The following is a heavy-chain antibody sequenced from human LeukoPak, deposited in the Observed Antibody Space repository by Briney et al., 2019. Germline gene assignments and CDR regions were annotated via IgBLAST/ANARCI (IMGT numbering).Heavy chain of an antibody. CDR3: AKHIRQDSGAYGGLDAFDI. V-gene: IGHV3-23*01. CDR2: ISARDDRT. CDR1: EFTFSIYA. Sequence: PGGSLRLSCVASEFTFSIYAMTWVRQAPGKGLEWVSAISARDDRTYYADSVKGRFTVSRHSSKNTVYLQMNSLRAEDTALYYCAKHIRQDSGAYGGLDAFDIWGQGTMVTVSS. D-gene: IGHD4-17*01. J-gene: IGHJ3*02.